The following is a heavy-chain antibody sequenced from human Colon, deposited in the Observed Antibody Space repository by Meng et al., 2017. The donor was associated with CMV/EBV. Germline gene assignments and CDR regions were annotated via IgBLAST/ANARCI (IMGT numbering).Heavy chain of an antibody. V-gene: IGHV4-61*01. D-gene: IGHD2-8*01. Sequence: SETLSLTCTVSGASVNSDSHYWSWIRQPPGKGLEYIGYVYYSGAANYNPFFKSRVTISVDTSKNQLSLKLTSVTAADTAVYYCARDPGLYYGYWGQGTLVTVSS. CDR1: GASVNSDSHY. CDR3: ARDPGLYYGY. J-gene: IGHJ4*02. CDR2: VYYSGAA.